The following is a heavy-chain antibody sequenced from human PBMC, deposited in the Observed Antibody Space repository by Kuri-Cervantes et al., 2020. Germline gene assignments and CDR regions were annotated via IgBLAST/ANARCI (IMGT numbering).Heavy chain of an antibody. J-gene: IGHJ4*02. Sequence: GSLRLSCTVSGGSISSSSYYWGWIRQPPGKWLEWIGSIYYSGSTYYNPSLKSRVTISVDTSKNQFSPKLSSVTAADTAVYYCASVFGESHLDYWGQGTLVTVSS. CDR3: ASVFGESHLDY. D-gene: IGHD3-10*02. CDR2: IYYSGST. CDR1: GGSISSSSYY. V-gene: IGHV4-39*07.